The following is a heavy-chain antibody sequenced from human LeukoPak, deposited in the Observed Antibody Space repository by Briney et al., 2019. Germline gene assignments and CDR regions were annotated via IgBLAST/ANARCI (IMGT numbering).Heavy chain of an antibody. V-gene: IGHV4-34*01. CDR1: GGSFSGYY. CDR2: INHSGST. J-gene: IGHJ6*03. Sequence: PSETLSLTCAVYGGSFSGYYWSWIRLPPGKGLEWIGEINHSGSTKSNPSLKSRVTISVDTSKNQFSLKLSSVTAADTAVYYCARGRVSSSTWYSTYYYYFYMDVWGKGTTVTVSS. D-gene: IGHD1-1*01. CDR3: ARGRVSSSTWYSTYYYYFYMDV.